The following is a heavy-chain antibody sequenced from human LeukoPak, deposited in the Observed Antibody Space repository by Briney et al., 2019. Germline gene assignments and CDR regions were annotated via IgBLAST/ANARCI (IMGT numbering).Heavy chain of an antibody. J-gene: IGHJ4*02. D-gene: IGHD3/OR15-3a*01. Sequence: GASVKVSCKASGYTFTGYYMHWVRQAPGQGLEWMGRINPNSGGTNYAQKFQGRVTMTRDTSISTAYMELSRLRSDDTAVYYCARGRLAGTGYYFPFDYWGQGTLVTVSS. CDR2: INPNSGGT. CDR3: ARGRLAGTGYYFPFDY. V-gene: IGHV1-2*06. CDR1: GYTFTGYY.